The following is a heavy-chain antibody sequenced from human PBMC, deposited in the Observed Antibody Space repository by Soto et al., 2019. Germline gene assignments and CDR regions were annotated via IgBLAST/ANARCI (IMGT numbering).Heavy chain of an antibody. Sequence: GGSLRLSCAASGFTFNNYGMHWVRQAPGKGLEWVAVIWNDGSSYYYADSVKGRFTISRDNSKNTLYLQMNSLRAEDTAVYYWAKAHIAAAGRPNFDIWGQGTMVTVSS. D-gene: IGHD6-13*01. CDR1: GFTFNNYG. CDR3: AKAHIAAAGRPNFDI. J-gene: IGHJ3*02. CDR2: IWNDGSSY. V-gene: IGHV3-33*06.